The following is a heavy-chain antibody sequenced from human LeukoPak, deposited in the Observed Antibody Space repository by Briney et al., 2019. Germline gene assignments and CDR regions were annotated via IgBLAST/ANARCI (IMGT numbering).Heavy chain of an antibody. CDR1: GFTFSKYV. V-gene: IGHV3-64D*06. CDR2: ISSNGDKT. CDR3: VRGTGY. J-gene: IGHJ4*02. Sequence: GGSLRLSCSVSGFTFSKYVMDWVRQAPGKGLEYVSAISSNGDKTYYADSVKVRFTISRDNSKTTLYLQMSSLRADDTAVYYCVRGTGYWGQGTLVTVSS.